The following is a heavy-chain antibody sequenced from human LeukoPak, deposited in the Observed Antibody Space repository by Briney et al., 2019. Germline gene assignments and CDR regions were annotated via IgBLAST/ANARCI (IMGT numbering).Heavy chain of an antibody. J-gene: IGHJ4*02. Sequence: GRSLRLSCAASGFTFSNAWMSWVRQAPGKGLEWVGRTRSNTVDPTTDYSVPEKGRFTISRDHSKPTLYLQMSNLRTEHTAIYYGTTVLIQLFDHWGEETLVTVSS. CDR3: TTVLIQLFDH. CDR2: TRSNTVDPTT. D-gene: IGHD5-18*01. CDR1: GFTFSNAW. V-gene: IGHV3-15*01.